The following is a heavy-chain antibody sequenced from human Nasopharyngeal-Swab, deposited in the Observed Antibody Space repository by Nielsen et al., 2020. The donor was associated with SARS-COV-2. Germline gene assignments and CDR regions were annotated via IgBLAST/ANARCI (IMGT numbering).Heavy chain of an antibody. J-gene: IGHJ6*02. CDR2: ISSSSSYI. V-gene: IGHV3-21*04. CDR1: GFTFSSYS. CDR3: AKDRDSGDDSDDYYHYYGMDV. Sequence: GGSLRLSCAASGFTFSSYSMNWVRQAPGKGLEWVSSISSSSSYIYYADSVKGRFTISRDNSKNTVNLQMNSLRVEDTAIYYCAKDRDSGDDSDDYYHYYGMDVWGQGTTVTVFS. D-gene: IGHD5-12*01.